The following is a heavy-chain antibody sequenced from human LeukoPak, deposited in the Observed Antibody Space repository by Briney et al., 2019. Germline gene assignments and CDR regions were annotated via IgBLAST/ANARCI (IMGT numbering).Heavy chain of an antibody. D-gene: IGHD4-17*01. CDR3: ASALDYGDYRGYFQH. CDR1: GFTFSSYA. J-gene: IGHJ1*01. V-gene: IGHV3-30*04. Sequence: GGSLRLSCAASGFTFSSYAMHWVRQAPGKGLEWVAVISYDGSNKYYADSVKGRFTISRDNSKNTLYLQMNSLRAEDTAVYYCASALDYGDYRGYFQHWGQGTLVTVSS. CDR2: ISYDGSNK.